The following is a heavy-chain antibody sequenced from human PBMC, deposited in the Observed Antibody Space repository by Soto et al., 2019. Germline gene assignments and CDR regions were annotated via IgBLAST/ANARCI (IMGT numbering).Heavy chain of an antibody. CDR1: GFAFSNCA. CDR3: AKAPGIAPFDY. Sequence: GGSLSLSCPASGFAFSNCATNWVRQVPGKGLEWVSAIRGSGGSTYYADSVKGRFTISRDNSKNTLYLQMNSLRAEDTAVYYRAKAPGIAPFDYWGQGTLVTVSS. J-gene: IGHJ4*02. D-gene: IGHD6-13*01. CDR2: IRGSGGST. V-gene: IGHV3-23*01.